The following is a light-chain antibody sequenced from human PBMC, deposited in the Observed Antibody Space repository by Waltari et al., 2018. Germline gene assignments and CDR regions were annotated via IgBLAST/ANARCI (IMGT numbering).Light chain of an antibody. Sequence: QPALTQPASVSGSPGQSLTIPLTAVTSDLGVSHFISWYQQPPGEAPLLILYDVTIRPSGVSNRFSGSKSGTTASLTISGLQAEDEASYYCTSYTAKTLLFGGGTKLTVL. V-gene: IGLV2-14*03. CDR2: DVT. J-gene: IGLJ2*01. CDR1: TSDLGVSHF. CDR3: TSYTAKTLL.